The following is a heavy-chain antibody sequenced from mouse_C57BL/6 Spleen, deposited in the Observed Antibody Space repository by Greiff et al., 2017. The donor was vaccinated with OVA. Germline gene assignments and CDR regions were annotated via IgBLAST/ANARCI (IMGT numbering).Heavy chain of an antibody. CDR2: INPSSGYT. J-gene: IGHJ2*01. D-gene: IGHD1-1*01. V-gene: IGHV1-7*01. Sequence: VQGVESGAELAKPGASVKLSCKASGYTFTSYWMHWVKQRPGQGLEWIGYINPSSGYTKYNQKFKDKATLTADKSSSTAYMQLSSLTYEDSAVYYCAREGEGTVVATDYWGQGTTLTVSS. CDR1: GYTFTSYW. CDR3: AREGEGTVVATDY.